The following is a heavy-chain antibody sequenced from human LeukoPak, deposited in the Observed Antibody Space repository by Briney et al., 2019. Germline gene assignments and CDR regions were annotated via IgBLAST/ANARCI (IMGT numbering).Heavy chain of an antibody. V-gene: IGHV5-51*01. J-gene: IGHJ6*03. CDR3: ARQGAAGKYYYYYMDV. CDR2: IYPGDSET. D-gene: IGHD6-13*01. Sequence: GESLKISCKGSGYIFTSYWIGWVRQMPGKGLEWMGIIYPGDSETRYSPSFQGQVTISADKSINTAYLEWSSLKASDTAIYYCARQGAAGKYYYYYMDVWGKGTTVTVSS. CDR1: GYIFTSYW.